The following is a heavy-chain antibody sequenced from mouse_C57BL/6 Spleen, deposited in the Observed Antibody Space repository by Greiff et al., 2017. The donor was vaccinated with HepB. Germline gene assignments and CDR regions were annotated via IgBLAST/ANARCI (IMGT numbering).Heavy chain of an antibody. CDR2: ILPGSGST. Sequence: VQLQQSGAELMKPGASVKLSCKATGYTFTGYWIEWVKQRPGHGLEWIGEILPGSGSTNYNEKFKGKATFTADTSSNTAYMQLSSLTTEDSAIYYCARMGGYYYGSSYLYYFDYWGQGTTLTVSS. CDR1: GYTFTGYW. D-gene: IGHD1-1*01. V-gene: IGHV1-9*01. J-gene: IGHJ2*01. CDR3: ARMGGYYYGSSYLYYFDY.